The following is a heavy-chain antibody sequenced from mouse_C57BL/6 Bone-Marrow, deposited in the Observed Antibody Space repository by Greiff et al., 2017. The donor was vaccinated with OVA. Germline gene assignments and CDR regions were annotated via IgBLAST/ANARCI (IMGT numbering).Heavy chain of an antibody. CDR2: ISSGSSTI. J-gene: IGHJ2*01. D-gene: IGHD1-1*01. CDR3: QSTYYYGSSAYYFDY. CDR1: GFTFSDYG. Sequence: EVKVVESGGGLVKPGGSLKLSCAASGFTFSDYGMHWVRQAPEQGLEWVAYISSGSSTIYYADTVKGRFTISRANATHTLFLQLTSGRSEDTAMYYCQSTYYYGSSAYYFDYWGQGTTLTVSA. V-gene: IGHV5-17*01.